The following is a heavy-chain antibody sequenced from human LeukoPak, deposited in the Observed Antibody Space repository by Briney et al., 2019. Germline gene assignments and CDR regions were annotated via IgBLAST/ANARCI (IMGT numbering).Heavy chain of an antibody. Sequence: SETLSLTCTVSGRSISSYYWSWIRQPPGKGLEWIGYIYYSGSTNYNPSLKSRVTISVDTSKNQFSLRLSSVTAADTAVYYCARGESSSSNWFDPWGQGTLVTVSS. CDR2: IYYSGST. CDR1: GRSISSYY. D-gene: IGHD2-2*01. J-gene: IGHJ5*02. CDR3: ARGESSSSNWFDP. V-gene: IGHV4-59*01.